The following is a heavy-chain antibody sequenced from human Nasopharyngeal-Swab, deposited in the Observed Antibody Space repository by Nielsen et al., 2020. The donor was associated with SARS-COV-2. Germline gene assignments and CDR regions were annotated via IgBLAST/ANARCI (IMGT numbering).Heavy chain of an antibody. CDR2: ISYDGSNK. CDR1: GFTFSSYA. Sequence: GESLKISCAASGFTFSSYAMHWVRQAPGKGLEWVAVISYDGSNKYYADSVKGRFTISRDNSKNTLYLQMNSLRAEDTAVYYCARGETRRDGYKNLYYYYYGMDVWSQGTTVTVSS. J-gene: IGHJ6*02. CDR3: ARGETRRDGYKNLYYYYYGMDV. V-gene: IGHV3-30*04. D-gene: IGHD5-24*01.